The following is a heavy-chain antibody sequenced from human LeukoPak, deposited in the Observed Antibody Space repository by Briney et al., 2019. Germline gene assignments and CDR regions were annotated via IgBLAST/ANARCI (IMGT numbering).Heavy chain of an antibody. V-gene: IGHV3-7*03. Sequence: PGGSLRLSCAAPGFTFSSYWVSWVRQAPGKGLEWVANIKQDGSEKYYVDSVKGRFTISRDKAKNSLYLQMNSLRAEDTAVYYCAREFDYWGQGTLVTVSS. CDR2: IKQDGSEK. CDR3: AREFDY. CDR1: GFTFSSYW. J-gene: IGHJ4*02.